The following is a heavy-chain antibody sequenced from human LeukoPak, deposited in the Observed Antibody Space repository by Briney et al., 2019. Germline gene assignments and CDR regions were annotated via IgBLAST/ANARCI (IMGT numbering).Heavy chain of an antibody. Sequence: GGSLRLSCAASGFSFSDYYMSWIRQAPGKGLEWVSYISSSGSTIYYADSVKGRFTISRDNAKNSLYLQMNSLRAEDTAVYYCARDYGYYYDSSGAVLHWGQGTLVTVSS. CDR3: ARDYGYYYDSSGAVLH. V-gene: IGHV3-11*01. CDR1: GFSFSDYY. J-gene: IGHJ1*01. D-gene: IGHD3-22*01. CDR2: ISSSGSTI.